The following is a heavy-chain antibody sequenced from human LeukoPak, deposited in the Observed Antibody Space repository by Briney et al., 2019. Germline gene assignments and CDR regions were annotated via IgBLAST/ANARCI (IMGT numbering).Heavy chain of an antibody. CDR3: ARTRPYFDWLLQYYFDY. D-gene: IGHD3-9*01. CDR2: IYYSGST. Sequence: SETLSFTCTVSGGSISSYYWSWIRQPPGKGLEWIGYIYYSGSTNYNPSLKSRVTISVDTSKNQFSLKLSSVTAADTAVYYCARTRPYFDWLLQYYFDYWGQGTLVTVSS. CDR1: GGSISSYY. J-gene: IGHJ4*02. V-gene: IGHV4-59*01.